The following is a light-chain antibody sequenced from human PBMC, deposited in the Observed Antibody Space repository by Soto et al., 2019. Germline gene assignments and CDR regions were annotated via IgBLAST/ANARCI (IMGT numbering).Light chain of an antibody. CDR2: EVS. CDR3: SSYTSSSTLV. J-gene: IGLJ1*01. Sequence: QSDLAQPASVSGSPGQSITISCTGTSSDVGGYNYVSWYQQHPGKAPKLMIYEVSNRPSGVSNRFSGSKSGNTASLTISGLQAEDEADYYCSSYTSSSTLVFGKGTKVTVL. V-gene: IGLV2-14*01. CDR1: SSDVGGYNY.